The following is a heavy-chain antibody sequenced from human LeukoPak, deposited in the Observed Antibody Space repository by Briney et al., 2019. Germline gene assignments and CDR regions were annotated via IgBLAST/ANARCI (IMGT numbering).Heavy chain of an antibody. V-gene: IGHV1-18*01. Sequence: GASVKVSCKASGYTFTSYGISWVRQAPGQGLEWMGWISAYNGNTNYPQKLQGRVTMTTDTSTSTAYMELRSLRSDDTAVYYCARDRRSNTMIVALSAFDIWGQGTMVTVSS. CDR2: ISAYNGNT. J-gene: IGHJ3*02. CDR1: GYTFTSYG. CDR3: ARDRRSNTMIVALSAFDI. D-gene: IGHD3-22*01.